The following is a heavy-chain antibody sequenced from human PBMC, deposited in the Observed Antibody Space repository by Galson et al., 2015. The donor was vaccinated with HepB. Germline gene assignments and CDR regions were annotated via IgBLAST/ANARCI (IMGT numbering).Heavy chain of an antibody. CDR1: GFTFSNYE. Sequence: SLRLSCAASGFTFSNYEMNWVRQAPGKGLEWVSYISNTGSTIYYADSVKGRFTISRDNAKNSLYLQMNSLSAEDTGVYYCARGNIGIDYWGQGTLVTVSS. CDR2: ISNTGSTI. CDR3: ARGNIGIDY. D-gene: IGHD2/OR15-2a*01. V-gene: IGHV3-48*03. J-gene: IGHJ4*02.